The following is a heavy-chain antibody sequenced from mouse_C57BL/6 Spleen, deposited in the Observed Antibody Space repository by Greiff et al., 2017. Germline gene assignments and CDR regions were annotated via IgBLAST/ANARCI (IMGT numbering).Heavy chain of an antibody. CDR2: ISDGGSYT. CDR3: AAQRDDYDAFYYAMDY. J-gene: IGHJ4*01. CDR1: GFTFSSYA. Sequence: EVHLVESGGGLVKPGGSLKLSCAASGFTFSSYAMSWVRQTPEKRLEWVATISDGGSYTYYPDNVKGRFTISRDNAKNNLYLQMSHLKSEDTAMYYCAAQRDDYDAFYYAMDYWGQGTSVTVSS. D-gene: IGHD2-4*01. V-gene: IGHV5-4*01.